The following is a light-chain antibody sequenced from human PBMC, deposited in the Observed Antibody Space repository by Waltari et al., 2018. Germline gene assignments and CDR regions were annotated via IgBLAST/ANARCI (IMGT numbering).Light chain of an antibody. CDR3: QAWDSGPAV. V-gene: IGLV3-1*01. CDR1: KLGNKY. J-gene: IGLJ2*01. Sequence: SFDLTQPPSVSASPGQTATITCYGAKLGNKYAYWYQQKSGQSPVLVIYEDTKRPSGIPERFSGSNSGNTVTLTISGTQPMDEADYYCQAWDSGPAVFGGGTKLTVL. CDR2: EDT.